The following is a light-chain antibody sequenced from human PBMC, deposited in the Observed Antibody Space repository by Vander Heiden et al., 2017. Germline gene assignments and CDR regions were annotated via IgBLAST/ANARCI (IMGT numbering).Light chain of an antibody. CDR3: QQYGSLPIT. J-gene: IGKJ5*01. Sequence: ELVFTQSPGSLALSPGERATLAGRASQSVSSTYLAWYQHKPGQAPRLLIYGASSRATGIPDRFGGSGSGTDFTLTIRRLEPEDFVVYYCQQYGSLPITFGQGTRLEIK. CDR1: QSVSSTY. CDR2: GAS. V-gene: IGKV3-20*01.